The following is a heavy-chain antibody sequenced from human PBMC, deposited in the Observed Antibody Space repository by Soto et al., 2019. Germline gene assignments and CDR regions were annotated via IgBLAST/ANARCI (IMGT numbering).Heavy chain of an antibody. CDR1: GYSISSGYY. J-gene: IGHJ4*02. Sequence: SETLSLTCTVSGYSISSGYYWGWIRQPPGKGLEWIGSIYHSGSTYYNPSLKSRVTISVDTSKNQFSLKLSSVTAADTAVYYCARPTAAAGHFDYWGQGTLVTVSS. CDR3: ARPTAAAGHFDY. V-gene: IGHV4-38-2*02. D-gene: IGHD6-13*01. CDR2: IYHSGST.